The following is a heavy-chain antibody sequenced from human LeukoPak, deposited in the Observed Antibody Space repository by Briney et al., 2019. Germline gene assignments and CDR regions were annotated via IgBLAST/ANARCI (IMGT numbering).Heavy chain of an antibody. V-gene: IGHV3-21*04. CDR1: GFTFSSYS. CDR3: AKDLWGVVPAATYYFDY. Sequence: GGSLRLSCAASGFTFSSYSMNWVRQAPGKGLEWVSSISSSSSYIYYADSVKGRFTISRDNAKNSLYLQMNSLRAEDTAVYYCAKDLWGVVPAATYYFDYWGQGTLVTVSS. CDR2: ISSSSSYI. J-gene: IGHJ4*02. D-gene: IGHD2-2*01.